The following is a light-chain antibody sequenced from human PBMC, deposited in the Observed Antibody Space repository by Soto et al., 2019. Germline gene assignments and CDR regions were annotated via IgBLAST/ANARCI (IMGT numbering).Light chain of an antibody. CDR1: SSNIGSNY. CDR3: AAWDDSLSAWV. J-gene: IGLJ3*02. CDR2: RND. Sequence: QPVLTQPPSVSGTPGQRVTISCSGSSSNIGSNYVYWYQQLPGTAPKLLIYRNDQRPSGVPDRFSGSKSGTSASLAISGLRSEDEADYYCAAWDDSLSAWVFGGGTKLTVL. V-gene: IGLV1-47*01.